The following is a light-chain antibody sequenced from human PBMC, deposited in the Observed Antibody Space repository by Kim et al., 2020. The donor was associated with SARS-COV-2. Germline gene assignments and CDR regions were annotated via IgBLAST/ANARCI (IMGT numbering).Light chain of an antibody. CDR2: RNN. CDR1: RNNVGNQG. J-gene: IGLJ3*02. Sequence: QAGLTQPPSMSKGLRQTATLTCTGNRNNVGNQGAAWLQQHQGHPPKVLSYRNNNRPSGISERLSAFRSGNTASLTITGLQPEDEADYYCSAWDSSLSAWVFGGGTQLTVL. CDR3: SAWDSSLSAWV. V-gene: IGLV10-54*01.